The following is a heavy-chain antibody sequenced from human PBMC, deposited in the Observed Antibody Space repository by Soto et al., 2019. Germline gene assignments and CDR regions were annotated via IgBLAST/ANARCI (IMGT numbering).Heavy chain of an antibody. Sequence: GGSLRLSCAASGFTFSSYGMHWVRQAPGKGLEWVAVISYDGSNKYYADSVKGRFTISRDNSKNTLYLQMNSLRAEDTAVYYCAKARGGETGRITMFDYWGQGTLVTVSS. CDR3: AKARGGETGRITMFDY. CDR2: ISYDGSNK. V-gene: IGHV3-30*18. CDR1: GFTFSSYG. J-gene: IGHJ4*02. D-gene: IGHD3-10*01.